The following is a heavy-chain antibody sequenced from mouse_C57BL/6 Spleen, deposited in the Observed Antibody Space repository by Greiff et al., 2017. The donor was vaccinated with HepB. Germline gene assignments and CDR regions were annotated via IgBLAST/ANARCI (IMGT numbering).Heavy chain of an antibody. Sequence: EVKVVESGGGLVKPGGSLKLSCAASGFTFSDYGMHWVRQAPEKGLEWVAYISSGSSTIYYADTVKGRFTISRDNAKNTLFLQMTSLRSEDTAMYYCARRDYGSSYYAMDYWGQRTSVTVSS. D-gene: IGHD1-1*01. CDR3: ARRDYGSSYYAMDY. CDR1: GFTFSDYG. CDR2: ISSGSSTI. V-gene: IGHV5-17*01. J-gene: IGHJ4*01.